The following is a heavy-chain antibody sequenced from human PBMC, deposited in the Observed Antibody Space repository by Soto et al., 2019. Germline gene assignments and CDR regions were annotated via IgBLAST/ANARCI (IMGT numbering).Heavy chain of an antibody. CDR1: GGTFGYY. CDR2: MNPNSGNT. J-gene: IGHJ6*03. V-gene: IGHV1-8*02. D-gene: IGHD1-1*01. CDR3: ARSEGYNWNDEAGRYYYYYMDV. Sequence: ASVKVSCKASGGTFGYYMHWVRQAPGQGLEWMGWMNPNSGNTGYAQKFRGRVTMTRNTSISTAYMELSSLRSEDTAVYYCARSEGYNWNDEAGRYYYYYMDVWGKGTTVTVSS.